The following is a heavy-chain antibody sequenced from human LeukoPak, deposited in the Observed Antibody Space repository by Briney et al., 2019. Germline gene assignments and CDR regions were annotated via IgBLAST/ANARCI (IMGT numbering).Heavy chain of an antibody. J-gene: IGHJ4*02. CDR1: GGSFSGYY. CDR3: ASISSGYILDY. V-gene: IGHV4-34*01. Sequence: SETLSLTCAVSGGSFSGYYWSWIRQPPGKGLEWIGEINHSGSTNYNPSLKSRVTTSVDTSKNQFSLKLSSVTAADTAVYYCASISSGYILDYWGQGTLVTVSS. CDR2: INHSGST. D-gene: IGHD5-12*01.